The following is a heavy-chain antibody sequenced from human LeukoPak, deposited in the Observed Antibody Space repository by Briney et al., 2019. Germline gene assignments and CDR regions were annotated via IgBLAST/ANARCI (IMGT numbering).Heavy chain of an antibody. CDR1: GGSINSGGYY. J-gene: IGHJ4*02. CDR2: IYYSGTT. Sequence: SQTLSLNCTVSGGSINSGGYYWSWIRQLPGKGLEWIGYIYYSGTTSYNPSLKSRRTISLDTSENQFSLKLSSVTAADTAVYYCARGSTGDKANNWGQGTLVTVSS. D-gene: IGHD7-27*01. V-gene: IGHV4-31*03. CDR3: ARGSTGDKANN.